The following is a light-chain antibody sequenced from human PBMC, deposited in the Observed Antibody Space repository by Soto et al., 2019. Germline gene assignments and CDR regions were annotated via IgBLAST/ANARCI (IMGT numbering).Light chain of an antibody. CDR2: DDG. J-gene: IGLJ1*01. CDR3: QVWDSSSDHLYV. Sequence: SYELSQPPSVSVAPGQTARIPCGGNNIGRKTVHWYQQKPGQAPILVVYDDGDRPSGIPERFSGSSSGNTATLTITRVEAGDEADYYCQVWDSSSDHLYVFGTGTKVTVL. CDR1: NIGRKT. V-gene: IGLV3-21*02.